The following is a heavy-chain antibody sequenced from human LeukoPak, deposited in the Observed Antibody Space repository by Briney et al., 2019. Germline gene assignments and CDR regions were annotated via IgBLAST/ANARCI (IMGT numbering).Heavy chain of an antibody. CDR1: GFTFSDYA. J-gene: IGHJ4*02. CDR3: AKPRGSGSYYNGFDY. CDR2: ISDSGDYT. D-gene: IGHD3-10*01. V-gene: IGHV3-23*01. Sequence: GGSLRLSCAASGFTFSDYAMSWVRQAPGKELEWVSTISDSGDYTYYADSVKGRFTVSRDNSKNTLYLQMNSLRAEDTAVYYCAKPRGSGSYYNGFDYWGQGTLVTVSS.